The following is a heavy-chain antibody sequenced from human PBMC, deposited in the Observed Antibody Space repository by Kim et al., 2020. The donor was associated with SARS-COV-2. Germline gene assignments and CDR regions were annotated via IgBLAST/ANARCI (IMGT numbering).Heavy chain of an antibody. CDR2: IYSGGST. V-gene: IGHV3-66*01. Sequence: GGSLRLSCAASGFTVSSNYMSWVRQAPGKGLEWVSVIYSGGSTYYADSVKGRFTISRDNSKNTLYLQMNSLRAEDTAVYYCARATPPHYSGMDVWGQGTTVTVSS. CDR3: ARATPPHYSGMDV. CDR1: GFTVSSNY. J-gene: IGHJ6*02.